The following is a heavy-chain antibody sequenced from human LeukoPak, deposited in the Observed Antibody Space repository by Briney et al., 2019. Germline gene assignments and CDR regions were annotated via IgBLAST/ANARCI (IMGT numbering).Heavy chain of an antibody. Sequence: SETLSLTCAVYGGSFSGYYWSWIRQPPGKGLEWIGEINHSGSTNYNPSLKSRVTISVDTSKNQFSLKLSSVTAADTAVYYCARGRLEEGYCSSTSCFFSRWFDPWGQGTLVTVSS. CDR3: ARGRLEEGYCSSTSCFFSRWFDP. V-gene: IGHV4-34*01. CDR1: GGSFSGYY. J-gene: IGHJ5*02. D-gene: IGHD2-2*01. CDR2: INHSGST.